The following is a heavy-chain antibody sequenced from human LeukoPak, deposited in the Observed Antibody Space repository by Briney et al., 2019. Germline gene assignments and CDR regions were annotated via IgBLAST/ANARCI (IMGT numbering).Heavy chain of an antibody. CDR2: ISYDGSNK. Sequence: GGSLRLSCGASTFTFSSYGMSWVRQAPGKGLEWVAVISYDGSNKYYADSVKGRFSISRDNSRNTLYLQMNGLRAEDTAVYYCAKGFTGMDFWGQGSLVTVSS. CDR3: AKGFTGMDF. V-gene: IGHV3-30*18. D-gene: IGHD3-16*01. CDR1: TFTFSSYG. J-gene: IGHJ4*02.